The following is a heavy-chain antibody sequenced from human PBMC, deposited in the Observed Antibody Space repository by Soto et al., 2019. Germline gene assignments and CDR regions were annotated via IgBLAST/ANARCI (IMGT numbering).Heavy chain of an antibody. J-gene: IGHJ4*02. CDR1: GFSFSDYY. CDR2: ISSSGDPS. D-gene: IGHD2-21*01. Sequence: QVQLVESGGGLVNPGGSLRLSCAASGFSFSDYYMTWIRQAPGKGLEWISDISSSGDPSYYAGSVRGRFTISRDNAKNSLYLQLNSLRGEDTAIYYCARLLLRPGKFDYWGQGTLVTVSS. V-gene: IGHV3-11*01. CDR3: ARLLLRPGKFDY.